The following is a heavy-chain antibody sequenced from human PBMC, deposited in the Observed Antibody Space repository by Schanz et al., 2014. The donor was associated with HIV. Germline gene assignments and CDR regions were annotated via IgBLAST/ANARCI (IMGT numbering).Heavy chain of an antibody. D-gene: IGHD6-19*01. J-gene: IGHJ4*02. V-gene: IGHV1-46*01. CDR1: GYTFTSHY. CDR3: ARAPYTSGWYGVDY. Sequence: QVQLVQSGAEVRKPGASVTVSCKASGYTFTSHYIHWVRQAPGQGFELMAIINPIGGSTSYAQRLQGRVTMTRDTSTSTVYMELSSLRSEDTAVYYCARAPYTSGWYGVDYWGQGTLVTVSS. CDR2: INPIGGST.